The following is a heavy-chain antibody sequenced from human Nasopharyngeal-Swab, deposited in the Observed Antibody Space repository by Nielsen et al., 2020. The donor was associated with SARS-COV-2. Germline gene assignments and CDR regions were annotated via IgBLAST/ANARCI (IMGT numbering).Heavy chain of an antibody. CDR3: ARLTVSSSGISSGAFDI. D-gene: IGHD6-19*01. Sequence: LRLSCTVSGGSISSGSYYWSWIRQPAGKGLEWIGRIYTSGSTNYNPSLKSRVTISVDTSKNQFSLKLSSVTAADTAVYYCARLTVSSSGISSGAFDIWGQGTMVTVSS. CDR1: GGSISSGSYY. V-gene: IGHV4-61*02. J-gene: IGHJ3*02. CDR2: IYTSGST.